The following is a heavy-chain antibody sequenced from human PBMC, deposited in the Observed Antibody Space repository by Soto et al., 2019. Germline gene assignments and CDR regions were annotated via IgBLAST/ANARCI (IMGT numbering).Heavy chain of an antibody. V-gene: IGHV3-7*01. CDR3: ARDDNPNLENTWYDAFDI. J-gene: IGHJ3*02. CDR1: GFTFSTYW. CDR2: LKQDGSEK. D-gene: IGHD6-13*01. Sequence: EVQLVESGGGLVQPGGSLRLSCSASGFTFSTYWMSWVRQAPGKGLEWVANLKQDGSEKNYLDPVKGRFTISRDNAKNPLYLQMNSLRAEDTAVYYCARDDNPNLENTWYDAFDIWGQGTMVTVSS.